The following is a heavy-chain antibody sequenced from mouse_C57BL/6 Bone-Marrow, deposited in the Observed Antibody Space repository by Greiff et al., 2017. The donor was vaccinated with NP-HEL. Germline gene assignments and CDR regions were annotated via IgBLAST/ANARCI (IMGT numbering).Heavy chain of an antibody. D-gene: IGHD1-1*01. CDR3: AHYYGSSYAWYFDV. CDR1: GYSFTGYF. J-gene: IGHJ1*03. CDR2: INPYNGDT. V-gene: IGHV1-20*01. Sequence: EVQLQQSGPELVKPGESVKISCKASGYSFTGYFMNWVMQSHGKSLEWIGRINPYNGDTFYNQKFKGKATLTVDKSSSTAHMELRSLTSEDSAVYYCAHYYGSSYAWYFDVWGTGTTVTVSS.